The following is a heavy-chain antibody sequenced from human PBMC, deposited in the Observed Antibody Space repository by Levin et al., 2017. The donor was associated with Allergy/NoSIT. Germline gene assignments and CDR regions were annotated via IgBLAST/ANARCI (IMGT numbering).Heavy chain of an antibody. CDR1: GFSLNTGGMC. V-gene: IGHV2-70*12. D-gene: IGHD1-1*01. J-gene: IGHJ5*02. Sequence: SGPTLVKPTQTLTLTCTFSGFSLNTGGMCVSWLRQPPGKALEWLALIDWDDDKFYSTSLRTRLTISKDTSENQVVLTMTNMDPVDTGTYYCAHIQGFFATTPTGSWGQGALVTVSS. CDR2: IDWDDDK. CDR3: AHIQGFFATTPTGS.